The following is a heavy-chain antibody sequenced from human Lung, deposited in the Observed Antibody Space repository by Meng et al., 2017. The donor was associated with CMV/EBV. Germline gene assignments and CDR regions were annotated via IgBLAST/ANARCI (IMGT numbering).Heavy chain of an antibody. CDR2: LSSDGNTK. CDR3: ARELKLRVNFDN. J-gene: IGHJ4*02. Sequence: LXXAASGFIFSKYVMHWVRQAPGKGLEWVAALSSDGNTKYYGNSARGRFTMSRDNSQNTVYLDMQGLRPEDTALYYCARELKLRVNFDNWGQGTMVTVSS. V-gene: IGHV3-30*03. D-gene: IGHD6-6*01. CDR1: GFIFSKYV.